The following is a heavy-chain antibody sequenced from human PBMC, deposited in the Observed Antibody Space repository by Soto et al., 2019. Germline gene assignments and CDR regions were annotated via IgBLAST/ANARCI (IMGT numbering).Heavy chain of an antibody. CDR3: ARREALSGTAGAAVD. CDR1: GGSIITRNW. V-gene: IGHV4-4*02. Sequence: QVQLQESGPGLVKASGTLSLTCTVSGGSIITRNWWSWVRQPPGKGLEWIGEVDHSGSTNYNPSPQRRVTSSRDMPKNKFSPKLTPATTADTAGHYWARREALSGTAGAAVDWGQGTLVNVSS. J-gene: IGHJ4*02. CDR2: VDHSGST. D-gene: IGHD1-26*01.